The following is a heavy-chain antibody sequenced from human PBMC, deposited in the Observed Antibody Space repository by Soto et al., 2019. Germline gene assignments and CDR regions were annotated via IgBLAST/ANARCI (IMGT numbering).Heavy chain of an antibody. CDR2: ISAYSGNT. CDR1: GYTFTSYG. CDR3: ARDMYSSGWYGGYYYGMDV. Sequence: QVQLVQSGAEVKKPGASVKVSCKASGYTFTSYGISWVRQAPGQGLEWMGWISAYSGNTNYAQKLQGRVTMTTDTATSTAYMELSSLRSDDTAVYYCARDMYSSGWYGGYYYGMDVWGQGTTVTVSS. D-gene: IGHD6-19*01. V-gene: IGHV1-18*01. J-gene: IGHJ6*02.